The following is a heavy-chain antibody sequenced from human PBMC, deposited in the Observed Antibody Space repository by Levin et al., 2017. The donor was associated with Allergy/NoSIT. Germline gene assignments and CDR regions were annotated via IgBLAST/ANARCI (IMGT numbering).Heavy chain of an antibody. CDR1: GFTFSSYA. CDR2: ISGSGGST. J-gene: IGHJ4*02. Sequence: GGSLRLSCAASGFTFSSYAMSWVRQAPGKGLEWVSAISGSGGSTYYADSVKGRFTISRDNSKNTLYLQMNSLRAEDTAVYYCGKGGEWELNFDYWGQGTLVTVSS. D-gene: IGHD1-26*01. CDR3: GKGGEWELNFDY. V-gene: IGHV3-23*01.